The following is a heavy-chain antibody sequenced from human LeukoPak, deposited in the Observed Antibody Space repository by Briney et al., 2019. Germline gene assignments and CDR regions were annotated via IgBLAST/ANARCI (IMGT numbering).Heavy chain of an antibody. CDR1: GCSFTSYY. CDR2: INPSGGST. Sequence: ASVKVSCKASGCSFTSYYMHWVRQAPGQGLEWMGIINPSGGSTSYAQKFQGRVTMTRDTSTSTVYMELSSLRSEDTAVYYCARVGGRYFDWLEAWYFDYWGQGTLVTVSS. J-gene: IGHJ4*02. V-gene: IGHV1-46*01. CDR3: ARVGGRYFDWLEAWYFDY. D-gene: IGHD3-9*01.